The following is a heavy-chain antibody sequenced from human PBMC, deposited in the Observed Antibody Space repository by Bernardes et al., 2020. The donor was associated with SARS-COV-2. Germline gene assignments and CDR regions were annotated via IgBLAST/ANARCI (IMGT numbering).Heavy chain of an antibody. D-gene: IGHD4-17*01. V-gene: IGHV3-7*01. CDR1: GLTSEITFSLSW. CDR3: ARDPHYGALDY. Sequence: GGSLRLSCAVSGLTSEITFSLSWMTWIHQVPGGGLEWVANINQDGSDTNFVDSVKGRFTISRDNAKNLLFLQMNSLRVEDTAIYYCARDPHYGALDYWGQGTLVTVSS. CDR2: INQDGSDT. J-gene: IGHJ4*02.